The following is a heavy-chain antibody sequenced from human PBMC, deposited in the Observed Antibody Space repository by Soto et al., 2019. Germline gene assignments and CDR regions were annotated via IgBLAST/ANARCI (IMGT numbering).Heavy chain of an antibody. Sequence: QMQLVQSGPEVKKPGTSVKVSCKASGFTFTSSAMQWVRQARGQRLEWIGWIVVGSGNTNYAQKFQERVTITRDMSTSTAYMELSSLRSEDTAVYYCAAGLRWERLSNYYYGMDVWGQGTTVTVSS. CDR3: AAGLRWERLSNYYYGMDV. CDR1: GFTFTSSA. CDR2: IVVGSGNT. V-gene: IGHV1-58*02. D-gene: IGHD1-26*01. J-gene: IGHJ6*02.